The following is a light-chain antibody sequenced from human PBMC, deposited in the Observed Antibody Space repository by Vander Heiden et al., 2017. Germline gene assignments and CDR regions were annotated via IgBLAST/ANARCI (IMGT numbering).Light chain of an antibody. CDR2: DNN. J-gene: IGLJ3*02. Sequence: SVLTQPPSVSAAPRQKVTISCSGSSSNIGNNYVSWYQQFPGTAPKVLVYDNNKRPSGIPDRFSGSKSGTSATLGITGLQTGDEADYFCGTWDSSLSAWVFGGGTKLTVL. CDR1: SSNIGNNY. V-gene: IGLV1-51*01. CDR3: GTWDSSLSAWV.